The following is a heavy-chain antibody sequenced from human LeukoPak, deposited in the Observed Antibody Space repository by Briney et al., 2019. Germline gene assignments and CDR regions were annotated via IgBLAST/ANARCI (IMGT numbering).Heavy chain of an antibody. CDR1: GGSISSYY. D-gene: IGHD2-15*01. CDR2: IYYSGST. V-gene: IGHV4-59*01. Sequence: SETLSLTCTASGGSISSYYWSWVRQPPGKGLEWVWYIYYSGSTNYYPSLKSRVTISVDTSKNQFSLKLSSVTAADTAVYYCARCPCGGSCYSVTRYYYGMDVWGQGTTGTVSS. CDR3: ARCPCGGSCYSVTRYYYGMDV. J-gene: IGHJ6*02.